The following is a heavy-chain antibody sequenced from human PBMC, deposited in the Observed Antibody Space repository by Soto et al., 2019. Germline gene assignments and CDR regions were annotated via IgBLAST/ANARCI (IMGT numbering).Heavy chain of an antibody. CDR1: GGSISSSSYY. CDR3: ARARGARYFDY. CDR2: IYYSGST. Sequence: SETLSLTCTVSGGSISSSSYYWGWIRQPPGKGMEWIGYIYYSGSTYYNPSLKSRVTISVDTSKNQFSLKLSSVTAADTAVYYCARARGARYFDYWGQGTLVTVSS. J-gene: IGHJ4*02. D-gene: IGHD2-15*01. V-gene: IGHV4-30-4*08.